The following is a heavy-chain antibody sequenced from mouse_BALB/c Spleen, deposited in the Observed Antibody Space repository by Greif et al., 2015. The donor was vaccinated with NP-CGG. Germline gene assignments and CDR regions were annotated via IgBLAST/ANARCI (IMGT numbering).Heavy chain of an antibody. J-gene: IGHJ3*01. CDR3: ARSEGYYPAWFAY. CDR1: GFNIKDTY. D-gene: IGHD2-3*01. CDR2: IDPANGNT. V-gene: IGHV14-3*02. Sequence: EVKLMESGAELVKPGASVKLSCTASGFNIKDTYMHWVKQRPEQGLEWIGRIDPANGNTKYDPKFQGKATITADTSSNTAYLQLSSLTSEDTAVYYCARSEGYYPAWFAYWGQGTLVTVSA.